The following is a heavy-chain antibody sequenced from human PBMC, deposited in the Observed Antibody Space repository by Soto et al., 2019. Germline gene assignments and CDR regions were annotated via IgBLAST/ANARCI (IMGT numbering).Heavy chain of an antibody. CDR2: IIPIFGTA. CDR1: GGTFSSYA. V-gene: IGHV1-69*13. D-gene: IGHD2-15*01. J-gene: IGHJ4*02. CDR3: ATEYCSGGSCYSDY. Sequence: GASVKVSCKASGGTFSSYAISWVRQAPGQGLEWMGGIIPIFGTANYAQKFQGRVTITADESTSTAYMELSSLRSEDTAVYYCATEYCSGGSCYSDYWGQGTLVTVSS.